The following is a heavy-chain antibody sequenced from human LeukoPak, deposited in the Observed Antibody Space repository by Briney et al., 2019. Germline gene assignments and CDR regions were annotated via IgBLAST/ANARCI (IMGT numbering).Heavy chain of an antibody. CDR3: GPLGIAVAEIFDY. CDR2: ISRIAGST. V-gene: IGHV3-23*01. Sequence: GGSLSLSCAVSGFTFTSYCTSWVRPAPGSGLEWVSHISRIAGSTYYADSGKGPSPNDRDHSKNTLCLQRDCLRPQRTHVTYCGPLGIAVAEIFDYGGEGTLVTASS. J-gene: IGHJ4*02. CDR1: GFTFTSYC. D-gene: IGHD6-19*01.